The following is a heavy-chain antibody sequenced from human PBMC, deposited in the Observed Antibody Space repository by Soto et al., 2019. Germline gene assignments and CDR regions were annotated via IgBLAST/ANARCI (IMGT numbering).Heavy chain of an antibody. CDR2: ISYDGSNK. Sequence: QVQLVESGGGVVQPGRSLRLSCAASGFTFSSYAMHWVRQAPGKGLEWVAVISYDGSNKYYADSVKGRFTISRDNSKNTLYLQMNSLRAEDTAVYYCARERLRYNWNDFPYYYYGMDVWGQWTTVTVSS. CDR1: GFTFSSYA. D-gene: IGHD1-1*01. V-gene: IGHV3-30-3*01. J-gene: IGHJ6*02. CDR3: ARERLRYNWNDFPYYYYGMDV.